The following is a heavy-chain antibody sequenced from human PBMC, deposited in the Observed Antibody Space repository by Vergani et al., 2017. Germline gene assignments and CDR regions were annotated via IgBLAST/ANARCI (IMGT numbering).Heavy chain of an antibody. V-gene: IGHV4-59*01. CDR1: GGSISSYY. CDR2: IYYSGST. J-gene: IGHJ6*03. CDR3: ASTNVGYCSSTSCPTNLKYYYYYYMDV. Sequence: QVQLQESGPGLMKPSETLSLTCTVSGGSISSYYWSWIRQPPGKGLEWIGYIYYSGSTNYNPSLKSRVTISVDTSKNQFSLKLSSVTAADTAVYYCASTNVGYCSSTSCPTNLKYYYYYYMDVWGKGTTVTVSS. D-gene: IGHD2-2*01.